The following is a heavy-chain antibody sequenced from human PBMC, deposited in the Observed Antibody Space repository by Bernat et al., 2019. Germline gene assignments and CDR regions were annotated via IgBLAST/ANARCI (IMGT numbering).Heavy chain of an antibody. CDR2: IWYDGSNK. D-gene: IGHD6-13*01. V-gene: IGHV3-33*01. J-gene: IGHJ6*03. CDR3: AREVGSSWHYYYYYYMDV. CDR1: GFTFSSYG. Sequence: QVQLVESGGGVVQPGRSLRLSCAASGFTFSSYGMHWVRQAPGKGLEWVAVIWYDGSNKYYADSVKGRFTISRDNSKNTLYLQMNSLRAEDTAVYYCAREVGSSWHYYYYYYMDVWGKGTTVTVSS.